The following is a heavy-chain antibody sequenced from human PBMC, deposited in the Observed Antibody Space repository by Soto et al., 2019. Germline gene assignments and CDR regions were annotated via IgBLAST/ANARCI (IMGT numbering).Heavy chain of an antibody. J-gene: IGHJ6*02. CDR1: GGTISISY. D-gene: IGHD1-26*01. CDR3: AMGYYYYGMDV. V-gene: IGHV4-59*01. CDR2: IYYSGST. Sequence: SETLSLTCTASGGTISISYWSWIRQPPGEGLEWIGYIYYSGSTSYNPSLKSRVTISVDTSKNQFSLKLSSVTAADTAVYYCAMGYYYYGMDVWGQGTTVTVSS.